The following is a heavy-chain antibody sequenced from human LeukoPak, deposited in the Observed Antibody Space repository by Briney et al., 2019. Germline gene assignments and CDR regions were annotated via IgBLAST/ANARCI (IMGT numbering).Heavy chain of an antibody. CDR1: GYSISSGYY. CDR3: ARGGGMGHYYYYMDV. J-gene: IGHJ6*03. CDR2: IYYSGST. V-gene: IGHV4-61*01. D-gene: IGHD5-24*01. Sequence: SETLSLTCTVSGYSISSGYYWSWIRQPPGKGLEWIGYIYYSGSTNYNPSLKSRVTISVDTSKNQFSLKLSSVTAADTAVYYCARGGGMGHYYYYMDVWGKGTTVTISS.